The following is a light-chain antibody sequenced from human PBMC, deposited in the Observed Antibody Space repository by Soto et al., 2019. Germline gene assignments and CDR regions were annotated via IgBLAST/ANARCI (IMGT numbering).Light chain of an antibody. CDR2: SNN. CDR3: AAWDDSLNGFYV. Sequence: QSVLTQPPSSSVTPGQRGTISCSGSSSNIGSNTVNWYQQLPGTAPKLLIYSNNQRPSGVPDRFSGSKSGTSASLAISGLQSEDEADYYCAAWDDSLNGFYVFGTGTKVTVL. V-gene: IGLV1-44*01. CDR1: SSNIGSNT. J-gene: IGLJ1*01.